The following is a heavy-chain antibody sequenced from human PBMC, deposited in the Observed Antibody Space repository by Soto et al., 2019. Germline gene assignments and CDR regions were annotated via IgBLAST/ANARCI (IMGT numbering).Heavy chain of an antibody. CDR3: ARERCRTGCPMDV. V-gene: IGHV4-31*03. D-gene: IGHD2-15*01. CDR1: GGFISSGGYY. J-gene: IGHJ6*02. Sequence: QVQLQESGPGLMKPSQTLSLTCTVSGGFISSGGYYWAWIRQHPGKGLEWIGYIYHSGSTYYNPSLKSCVTITVDTSENQFSLRLSSVTAADTAIYYCARERCRTGCPMDVWGQGATVTVSS. CDR2: IYHSGST.